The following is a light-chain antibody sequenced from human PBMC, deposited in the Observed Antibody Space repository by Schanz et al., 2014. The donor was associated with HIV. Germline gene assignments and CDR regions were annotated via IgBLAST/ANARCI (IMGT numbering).Light chain of an antibody. CDR2: GNN. CDR1: SSNIGAYSD. J-gene: IGLJ2*01. Sequence: QSVLTQPPSVSGAPGQSVTISCTGSSSNIGAYSDVHWYQQLPGTAPKLLIYGNNNRPSGVPDRFSGSKSGTSASLAISGLQSEDEADYYCAAWDDSLKGQIFGGGTKLTVL. CDR3: AAWDDSLKGQI. V-gene: IGLV1-40*01.